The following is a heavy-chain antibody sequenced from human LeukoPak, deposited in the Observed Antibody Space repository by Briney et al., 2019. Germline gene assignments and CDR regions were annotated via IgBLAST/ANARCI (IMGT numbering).Heavy chain of an antibody. CDR2: IQYDGNDE. V-gene: IGHV3-30*02. CDR3: ARSLTKVRGYDY. CDR1: GFTFSSYD. J-gene: IGHJ4*02. Sequence: PGGSLRLSCAASGFTFSSYDIHWVRQAPGKGLEWVTFIQYDGNDEYQADSVKGRFTISRDNSKNTVYLQMNSLRFEDTAVYYCARSLTKVRGYDYWGQGTLVTVSS. D-gene: IGHD3-10*01.